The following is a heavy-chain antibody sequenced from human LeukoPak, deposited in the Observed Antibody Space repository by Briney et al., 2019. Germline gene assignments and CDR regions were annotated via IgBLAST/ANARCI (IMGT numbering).Heavy chain of an antibody. D-gene: IGHD1-26*01. CDR1: GGTFSSYA. V-gene: IGHV1-69*05. CDR3: ARDSGGATHWYFDL. CDR2: IIPIFGTA. Sequence: SVKVSCKASGGTFSSYAICWVRQAPGQGLEWMGGIIPIFGTANYAQKFQGRVTITTDESTSTAYMELSSLRSEDTAVYYCARDSGGATHWYFDLWGRGTLVTVSS. J-gene: IGHJ2*01.